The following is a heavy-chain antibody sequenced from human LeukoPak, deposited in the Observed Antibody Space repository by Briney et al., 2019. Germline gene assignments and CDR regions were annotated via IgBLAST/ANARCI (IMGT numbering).Heavy chain of an antibody. V-gene: IGHV3-23*01. J-gene: IGHJ3*02. CDR1: GFTFSSYA. CDR3: ASCSAKSSTSPHDAFDI. D-gene: IGHD2-2*01. Sequence: GGSLRLSCAASGFTFSSYAMSWVRQAPGKGLEWVSAISGSGGSTYYADSVKGRFTISRDNSKNTLYLQMNSLRAEDTAVYYCASCSAKSSTSPHDAFDIWGQGTMVTVSS. CDR2: ISGSGGST.